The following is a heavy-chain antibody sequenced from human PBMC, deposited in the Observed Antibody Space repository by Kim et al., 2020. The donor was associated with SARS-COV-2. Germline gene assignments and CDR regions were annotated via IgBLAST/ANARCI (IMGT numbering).Heavy chain of an antibody. CDR3: ARGVAGIGFGNWLDP. V-gene: IGHV1-69*13. J-gene: IGHJ5*02. Sequence: SVKVSCKASGGTFSSYAISWVRQAPGQGLEWMGGIIPIFGTANYAQKFQGRVTITADESTSTAYMELSSLRSEDTAVYYCARGVAGIGFGNWLDPWGQGTLVTVSS. CDR2: IIPIFGTA. D-gene: IGHD6-19*01. CDR1: GGTFSSYA.